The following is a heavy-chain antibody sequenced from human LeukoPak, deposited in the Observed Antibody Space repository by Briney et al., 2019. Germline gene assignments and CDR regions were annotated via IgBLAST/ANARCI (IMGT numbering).Heavy chain of an antibody. CDR2: IYYSGST. CDR1: GGSISSYY. D-gene: IGHD3-3*01. CDR3: ARGYYDFWSGYYQRAPFDY. V-gene: IGHV4-59*01. Sequence: SETLSLTCTVSGGSISSYYWSWLRQPPGKGLEWSGYIYYSGSTNYNPSLKSRVTISVDTSKNQFSLKLSSVTAADTAVYYCARGYYDFWSGYYQRAPFDYWGQGTLVTVSS. J-gene: IGHJ4*02.